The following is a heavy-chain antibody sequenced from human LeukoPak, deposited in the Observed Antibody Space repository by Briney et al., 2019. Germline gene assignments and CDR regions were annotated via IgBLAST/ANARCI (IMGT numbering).Heavy chain of an antibody. CDR1: GLTFSDFY. D-gene: IGHD2-21*02. J-gene: IGHJ4*02. Sequence: PGGSLRLSCAASGLTFSDFYMSWIRQAPGKGLEWVSYISSSGITIYYADSVKGRFTVSRDNAKNSLYLQMNSLRAEDTAVYYCARGSVVVTALFDYWGQGTLVTVSS. CDR2: ISSSGITI. V-gene: IGHV3-11*01. CDR3: ARGSVVVTALFDY.